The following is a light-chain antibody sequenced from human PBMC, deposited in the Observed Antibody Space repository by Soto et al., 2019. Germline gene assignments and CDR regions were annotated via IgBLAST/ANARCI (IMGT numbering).Light chain of an antibody. V-gene: IGKV1-9*01. CDR1: QGISSY. Sequence: DIQLTQSPSFLSASVGDRVTITCRASQGISSYLAWYQQKPGRAPKLLIYAASNLQSGVPSRFSGSGSATEFTLTVSSLQPEDFATYYCQQLTSYPYTFGQGTKLEIK. J-gene: IGKJ2*01. CDR2: AAS. CDR3: QQLTSYPYT.